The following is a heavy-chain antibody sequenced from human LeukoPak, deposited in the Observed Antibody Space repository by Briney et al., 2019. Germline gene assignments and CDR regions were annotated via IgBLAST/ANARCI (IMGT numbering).Heavy chain of an antibody. CDR1: GFTFSSYA. V-gene: IGHV3-48*04. J-gene: IGHJ4*02. Sequence: GGSLRLSCAASGFTFSSYAMSWVRQAPGKGLEWVSYISSSGSTIYYADSVRGRFTISRDNAKNSLYLQMNSLRAEDTAVYYCARATLRLGELFDYWGQGTLVTVSS. D-gene: IGHD3-16*01. CDR3: ARATLRLGELFDY. CDR2: ISSSGSTI.